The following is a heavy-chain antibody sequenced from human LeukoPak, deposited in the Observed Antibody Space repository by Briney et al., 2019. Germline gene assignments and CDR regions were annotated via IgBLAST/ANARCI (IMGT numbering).Heavy chain of an antibody. D-gene: IGHD3-3*01. CDR2: MNPNSGNT. V-gene: IGHV1-8*01. CDR3: ARAVYDFWSSYIGPRNYYYGMDV. CDR1: GYTFTSYD. J-gene: IGHJ6*02. Sequence: ASVKVSCKASGYTFTSYDINWVRRATGQGLEWMGWMNPNSGNTGYAQKFQGRVTMTRNTSISTAYMELSSLRSEDTAVYYCARAVYDFWSSYIGPRNYYYGMDVWGQGTTVTVSS.